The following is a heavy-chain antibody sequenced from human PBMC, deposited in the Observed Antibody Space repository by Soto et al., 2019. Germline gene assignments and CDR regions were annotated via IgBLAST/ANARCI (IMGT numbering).Heavy chain of an antibody. CDR3: ASSRGPINSSGYYYAFLDY. CDR1: GGSISSGGYY. CDR2: IYYSGST. V-gene: IGHV4-31*03. J-gene: IGHJ4*02. Sequence: QVQLQESGPGLVKPSQTLSLTCTVSGGSISSGGYYWSWIRQHPGKGLEWIGYIYYSGSTYYNPSLKSRVTIAVDTSKNQFSLKLSSVTAADTAVYYCASSRGPINSSGYYYAFLDYWGQGTLVTVSS. D-gene: IGHD3-22*01.